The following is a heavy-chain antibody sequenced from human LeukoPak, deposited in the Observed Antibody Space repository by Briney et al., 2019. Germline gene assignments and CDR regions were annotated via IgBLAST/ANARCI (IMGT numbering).Heavy chain of an antibody. Sequence: ASVKVSCKASGYTFTGYYMHWVRQAPGQGREWMGWINPNSGGTNYAQKFQGRVTMTRDTSTSTAYMELRSLRSDDTAVYYCARVLSIYSSGWYGGKIPTNYYYMDVWGKGTTVTVSS. V-gene: IGHV1-2*02. CDR2: INPNSGGT. J-gene: IGHJ6*03. D-gene: IGHD6-19*01. CDR3: ARVLSIYSSGWYGGKIPTNYYYMDV. CDR1: GYTFTGYY.